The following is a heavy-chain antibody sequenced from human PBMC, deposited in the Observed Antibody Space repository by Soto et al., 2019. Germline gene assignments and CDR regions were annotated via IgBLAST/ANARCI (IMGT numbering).Heavy chain of an antibody. D-gene: IGHD1-20*01. Sequence: GGSLRLSCAASGFPFSSYAMSWVRQAPGKGLEWVSAISGSGGSTYYADSVKGRFTISRDNSKNTLYLQMNSLRAEDTAVYYCAKKVVDNWNPFDYWGQGTLVTVSS. CDR3: AKKVVDNWNPFDY. CDR2: ISGSGGST. V-gene: IGHV3-23*01. J-gene: IGHJ4*02. CDR1: GFPFSSYA.